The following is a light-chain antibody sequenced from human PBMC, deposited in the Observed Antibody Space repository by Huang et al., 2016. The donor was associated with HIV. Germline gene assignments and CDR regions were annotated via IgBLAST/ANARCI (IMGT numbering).Light chain of an antibody. V-gene: IGKV3-15*01. CDR3: QQYYNWPPLT. J-gene: IGKJ4*01. Sequence: EIVMTQSPATLSVSPGESATLSCRASQGVGRNLAWYQQRHGQDTRLLIYGASSRATGIPARFGGSGSGTEFTLTISSLQSDYFAVYYCQQYYNWPPLTFGGGSKVEIK. CDR2: GAS. CDR1: QGVGRN.